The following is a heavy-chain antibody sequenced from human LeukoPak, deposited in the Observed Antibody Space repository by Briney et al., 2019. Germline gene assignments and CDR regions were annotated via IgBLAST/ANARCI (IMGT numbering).Heavy chain of an antibody. CDR1: GGSISSSSYY. Sequence: SETLSLTCTVSGGSISSSSYYWGWLRQPPGKGLEWVGSIYYSGSTYYNPTLKSRVTISVDTSKIPFSLKLSSVTAADTAVYYCARLTRFRDGYNPPLGYWGQGTLVTVSS. CDR3: ARLTRFRDGYNPPLGY. CDR2: IYYSGST. D-gene: IGHD5-24*01. V-gene: IGHV4-39*02. J-gene: IGHJ4*02.